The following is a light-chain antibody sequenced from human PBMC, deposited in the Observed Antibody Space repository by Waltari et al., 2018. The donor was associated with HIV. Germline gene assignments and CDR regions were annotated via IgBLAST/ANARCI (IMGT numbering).Light chain of an antibody. CDR3: SSYTSSSPYA. CDR2: DVS. J-gene: IGLJ1*01. Sequence: QSALTQNASVSGSPGQSITLPCTGTSSDVGGLNSVFWYQQHPGKAPKLMIYDVSNRPSGVSNRFSGSKSGNTASLTISGLQAEDEADYYCSSYTSSSPYAFGTGTKVTVL. V-gene: IGLV2-14*03. CDR1: SSDVGGLNS.